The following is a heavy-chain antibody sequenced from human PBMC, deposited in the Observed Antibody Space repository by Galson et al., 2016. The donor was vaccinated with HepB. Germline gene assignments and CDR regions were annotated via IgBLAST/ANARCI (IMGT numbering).Heavy chain of an antibody. CDR3: AKDIYTGGWSKGDGFHY. CDR2: ITWDGDTT. Sequence: SLRLSCAASGFTFQNYAMHWVRQAPGKGLEWISLITWDGDTTYYANSVKGRFTISRDNSKNSHYLQMSSLRAEDTALYYCAKDIYTGGWSKGDGFHYWGQGTLVTVSS. CDR1: GFTFQNYA. J-gene: IGHJ4*02. V-gene: IGHV3-43D*03. D-gene: IGHD6-19*01.